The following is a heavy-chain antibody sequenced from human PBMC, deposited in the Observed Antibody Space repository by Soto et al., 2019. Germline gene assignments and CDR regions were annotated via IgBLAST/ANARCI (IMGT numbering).Heavy chain of an antibody. J-gene: IGHJ3*01. CDR3: AKVAYRSFDV. CDR2: MYYGGST. Sequence: QVQLQESGPGVVKPAETLSLTCNVSRGSIGTSYWSWVRQPPEKGLEFIGYMYYGGSTNYNPSLKSRVTISIDTSKNQFSLSLTSVTAADTAMYYCAKVAYRSFDVWGQGTMVTVSS. V-gene: IGHV4-59*12. D-gene: IGHD1-26*01. CDR1: RGSIGTSY.